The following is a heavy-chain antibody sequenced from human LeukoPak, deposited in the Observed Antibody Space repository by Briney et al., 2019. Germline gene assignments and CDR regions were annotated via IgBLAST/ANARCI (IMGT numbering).Heavy chain of an antibody. V-gene: IGHV1-69*13. CDR2: SIPIFGTA. CDR1: GGTFSSYA. J-gene: IGHJ6*04. CDR3: ARVGYYGSGSYSRGMDV. Sequence: SVKVSCKASGGTFSSYAISWVRQAPGQGLEWMGGSIPIFGTANYAQKFQGRVTITADESTSTAYMELSSLRSEDTAVYYCARVGYYGSGSYSRGMDVWGKGTTVTVSS. D-gene: IGHD3-10*01.